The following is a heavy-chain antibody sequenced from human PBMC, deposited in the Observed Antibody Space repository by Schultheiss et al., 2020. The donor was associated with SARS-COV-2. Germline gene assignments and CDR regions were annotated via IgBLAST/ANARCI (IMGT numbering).Heavy chain of an antibody. CDR1: GYTFTNYG. D-gene: IGHD6-13*01. CDR2: ISVYNGNT. J-gene: IGHJ5*02. Sequence: ASVKVSCKASGYTFTNYGISWVRQAPGQGLEWMGWISVYNGNTKYAQKFQGRVTMTTDTSTSTAYMELRSLRSDDTAVYYCARDASSNFDNWFDPWGQGTLVTVSS. CDR3: ARDASSNFDNWFDP. V-gene: IGHV1-18*01.